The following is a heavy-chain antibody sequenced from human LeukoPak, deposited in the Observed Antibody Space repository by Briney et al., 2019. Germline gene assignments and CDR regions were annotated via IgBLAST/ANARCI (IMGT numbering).Heavy chain of an antibody. D-gene: IGHD5-24*01. V-gene: IGHV4-61*02. CDR2: IYTSGST. CDR3: AGGVRDGYNPR. CDR1: GGSISSGSYY. Sequence: PSQTLSLTCTVSGGSISSGSYYWSWIRQPAGRGLEWIGRIYTSGSTNYNPALKSRVTIPVDTSKNQFSLKLSSVTAADTAVYYCAGGVRDGYNPRWGQGTLVTVSS. J-gene: IGHJ4*02.